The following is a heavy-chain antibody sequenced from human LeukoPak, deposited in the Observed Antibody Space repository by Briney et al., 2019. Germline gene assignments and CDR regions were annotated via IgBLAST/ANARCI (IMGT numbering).Heavy chain of an antibody. J-gene: IGHJ2*01. CDR2: INHSGST. CDR3: AREDFGDSAGYWYFDL. CDR1: GGSFSGYY. Sequence: SETLSLTCAVYGGSFSGYYWSWIRQPPGKGLEWIGEINHSGSTNYNPSLKSRVTISVDTSKNQFPLKLTSVTAADTAMYYCAREDFGDSAGYWYFDLWGRGTQVTVSS. D-gene: IGHD4-17*01. V-gene: IGHV4-34*01.